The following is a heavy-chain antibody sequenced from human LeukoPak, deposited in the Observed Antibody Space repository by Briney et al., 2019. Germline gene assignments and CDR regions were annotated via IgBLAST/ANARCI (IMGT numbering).Heavy chain of an antibody. Sequence: SVKVSCKASGGTFSSYAISWVRQAPGQGLEWMGGIIPIFGTANYAQKFQGRVTITADESTSTAYMELSSLRSEDTAVYYCATGFYCSSTSCPFENPWGQGTLVTVSS. CDR2: IIPIFGTA. CDR1: GGTFSSYA. CDR3: ATGFYCSSTSCPFENP. V-gene: IGHV1-69*13. D-gene: IGHD2-2*01. J-gene: IGHJ5*02.